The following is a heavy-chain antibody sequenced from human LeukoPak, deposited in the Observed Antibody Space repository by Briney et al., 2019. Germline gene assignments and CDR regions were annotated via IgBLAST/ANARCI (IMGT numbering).Heavy chain of an antibody. CDR2: ISGSGGST. CDR1: GFTFSSYA. V-gene: IGHV3-23*01. J-gene: IGHJ4*02. D-gene: IGHD4-17*01. Sequence: PGGSLRLSCAASGFTFSSYAMSWVRQAPGKGLEWVSAISGSGGSTYYADSVKGRFTISRDNSKNTLYLQMNSLRAEDSAVYYCAKFPGHYGDYYYFDYWGQGTLVTVSS. CDR3: AKFPGHYGDYYYFDY.